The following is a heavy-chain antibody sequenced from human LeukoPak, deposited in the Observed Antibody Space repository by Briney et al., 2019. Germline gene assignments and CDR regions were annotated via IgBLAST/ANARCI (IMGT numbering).Heavy chain of an antibody. CDR1: GGAFSGYY. V-gene: IGHV4-34*01. D-gene: IGHD1-1*01. Sequence: SETLSLTCAVYGGAFSGYYWSWIRQPPGKGLEGIGEINHSGTTIYNPSPTSRVTISVDTSKNQSSLKLSSVTAADTAVYYCASLNETWFDPWGQGTLVTVSS. CDR2: INHSGTT. J-gene: IGHJ5*02. CDR3: ASLNETWFDP.